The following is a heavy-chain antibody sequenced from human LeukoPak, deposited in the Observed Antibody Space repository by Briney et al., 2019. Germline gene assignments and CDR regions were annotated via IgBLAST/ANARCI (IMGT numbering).Heavy chain of an antibody. CDR2: INPNSGGT. CDR3: ARDGGYSYGSAWNFDY. V-gene: IGHV1-2*04. Sequence: ASVKVSCKSSGYTFTGYYMHWVRQAPGQGLEWMGWINPNSGGTNYAQKFQGWVTMTRDTSISTAYMELSRLRSDDTAVYYCARDGGYSYGSAWNFDYWGQGTLVTVSS. CDR1: GYTFTGYY. D-gene: IGHD5-18*01. J-gene: IGHJ4*02.